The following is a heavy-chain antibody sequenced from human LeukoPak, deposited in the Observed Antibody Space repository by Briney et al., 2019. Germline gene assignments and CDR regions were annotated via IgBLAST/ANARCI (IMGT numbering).Heavy chain of an antibody. D-gene: IGHD3-3*01. CDR1: EFTFNNYW. V-gene: IGHV3-74*01. J-gene: IGHJ1*01. Sequence: PGGSLRLSCAASEFTFNNYWMHWVRQAPGKGLVWVPRIKNDGKITTYADSVKGRFTTSRDNAKNTFYLQMNSLRVEDTAVYYCLLIILGGSSQHWGQGTLVTVSS. CDR3: LLIILGGSSQH. CDR2: IKNDGKIT.